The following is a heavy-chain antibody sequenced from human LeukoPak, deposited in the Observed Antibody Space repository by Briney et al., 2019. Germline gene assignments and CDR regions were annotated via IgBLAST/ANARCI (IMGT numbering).Heavy chain of an antibody. CDR1: GGSISSYY. D-gene: IGHD6-19*01. CDR3: ARDHPTAVAGHYYYYYYMDV. V-gene: IGHV4-4*07. J-gene: IGHJ6*03. CDR2: IYTSGST. Sequence: SETLSLTCTVSGGSISSYYWSWIRQPAGKGLEWIGRIYTSGSTNYNPSLKSRVTISVDKSKNQFSLKLSSLTAADTAVYYCARDHPTAVAGHYYYYYYMDVWGKGTTVTVSS.